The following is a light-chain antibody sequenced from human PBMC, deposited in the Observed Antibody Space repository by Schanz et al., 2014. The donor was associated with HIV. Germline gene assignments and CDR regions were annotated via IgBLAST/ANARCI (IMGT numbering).Light chain of an antibody. J-gene: IGKJ1*01. CDR3: QQYKNWPRT. Sequence: EIVLTQSPGTLSLSPGERATLSCRASQSVSSNLAWYQQKPGQAPRLLIYGASTRATGIPARFSGSGSGTEFTLTISSLQSEDFAVFYCQQYKNWPRTFGQGTKVEIK. CDR1: QSVSSN. V-gene: IGKV3-15*01. CDR2: GAS.